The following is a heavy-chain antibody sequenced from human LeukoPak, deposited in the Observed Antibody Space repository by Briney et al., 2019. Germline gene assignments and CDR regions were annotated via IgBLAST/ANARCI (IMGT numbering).Heavy chain of an antibody. CDR1: GYTFTGYY. CDR3: ARVRLPFESAYGDYAFDY. CDR2: INPNSGGT. J-gene: IGHJ4*02. Sequence: GASVKVSCKASGYTFTGYYMHWVRQAPGQGLEWMGWINPNSGGTNYAQKFQGRVTMTRDTSISTAYMELSRLRSDDTAVYYCARVRLPFESAYGDYAFDYWGQGTLVTVSS. D-gene: IGHD4-17*01. V-gene: IGHV1-2*02.